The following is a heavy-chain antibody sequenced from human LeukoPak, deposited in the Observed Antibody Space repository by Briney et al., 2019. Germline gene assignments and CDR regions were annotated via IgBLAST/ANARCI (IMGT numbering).Heavy chain of an antibody. V-gene: IGHV4-59*08. D-gene: IGHD6-13*01. CDR2: IYSSGST. CDR3: ARQESGKAAAGPVYYWFDP. CDR1: GGSISNYY. Sequence: SETLSLTCTVSGGSISNYYWTWIRQPPGKGLEWIGYIYSSGSTNYNPSLKSRVTISVDRSKNQFSQKLSSVTAADTAVYYCARQESGKAAAGPVYYWFDPWGQGTLVTVSS. J-gene: IGHJ5*02.